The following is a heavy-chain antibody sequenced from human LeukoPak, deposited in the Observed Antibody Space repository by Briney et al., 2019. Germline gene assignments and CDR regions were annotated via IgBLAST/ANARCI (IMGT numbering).Heavy chain of an antibody. CDR1: GFTFSSYG. CDR2: IRYDGSNK. Sequence: PGGSLRLSCAASGFTFSSYGMHWVRQAPGKGLEWVAFIRYDGSNKYYADSVKGRFTISRDNSKNTLYLQMNSLRAEDTAVYYCAKEVDSSGWYSHYYMDVWGKGTTATISS. J-gene: IGHJ6*03. CDR3: AKEVDSSGWYSHYYMDV. D-gene: IGHD6-19*01. V-gene: IGHV3-30*02.